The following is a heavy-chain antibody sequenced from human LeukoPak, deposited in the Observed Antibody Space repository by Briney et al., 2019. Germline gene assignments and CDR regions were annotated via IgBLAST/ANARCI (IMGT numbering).Heavy chain of an antibody. D-gene: IGHD4-17*01. CDR3: TKVRVATKLTTELDY. J-gene: IGHJ4*02. CDR2: ISDSGGST. V-gene: IGHV3-23*01. CDR1: EFTFSSYA. Sequence: TGGSLRLSCAASEFTFSSYAMTWVRQAPGKGLEWVSGISDSGGSTFNADSVKGRFTISRDNSKNTLYLQMNSLRAEDTAVYYCTKVRVATKLTTELDYWGQGTLVTVSS.